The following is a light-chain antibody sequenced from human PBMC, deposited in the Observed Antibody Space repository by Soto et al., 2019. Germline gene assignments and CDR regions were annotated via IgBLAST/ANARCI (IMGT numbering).Light chain of an antibody. Sequence: EIVLTQSPATLSLSPGERATLSCRASQSVSSFLAWYQQKPGQGPRLLIYDISNRATGIPSRFSGSGSGTDFTLTISSLEPEDFAVYYCQQRSNWPPTWTFGQGTKVDIK. CDR2: DIS. CDR1: QSVSSF. J-gene: IGKJ1*01. V-gene: IGKV3-11*01. CDR3: QQRSNWPPTWT.